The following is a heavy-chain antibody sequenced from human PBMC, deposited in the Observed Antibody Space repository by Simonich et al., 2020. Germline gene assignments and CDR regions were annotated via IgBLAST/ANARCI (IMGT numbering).Heavy chain of an antibody. J-gene: IGHJ6*03. CDR1: GYTFTGYY. Sequence: QVQLVQSGAEVKKPGASVKVSCKASGYTFTGYYMHWVRQAPGQGLEWMGWINPHSGGTNYAKKFQGRVTMTRDTSISPAYMELSRLRSDDTAVYYCARGALTGDYYYMDVWGKGTTVTVSS. D-gene: IGHD7-27*01. CDR2: INPHSGGT. CDR3: ARGALTGDYYYMDV. V-gene: IGHV1-2*02.